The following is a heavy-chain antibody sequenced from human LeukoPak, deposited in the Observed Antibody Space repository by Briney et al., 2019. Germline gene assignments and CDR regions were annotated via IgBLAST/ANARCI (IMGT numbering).Heavy chain of an antibody. CDR2: IYYSGST. V-gene: IGHV4-31*03. D-gene: IGHD3-22*01. CDR1: GGSISSSSYY. Sequence: PSETLSLTCTVSGGSISSSSYYWGWIRQHPGKGLEWIGYIYYSGSTYYNPSLKSRVTISVDTSKNQFSLKLSSVTAADTAVYYCARARDSSGPGYFDLWGRGTLVTVSS. J-gene: IGHJ2*01. CDR3: ARARDSSGPGYFDL.